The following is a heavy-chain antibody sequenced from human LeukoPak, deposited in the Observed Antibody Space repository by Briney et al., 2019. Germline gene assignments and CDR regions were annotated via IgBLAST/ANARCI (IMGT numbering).Heavy chain of an antibody. V-gene: IGHV3-23*01. J-gene: IGHJ4*02. Sequence: PGGSLRLSCAVSGITLSNYAMSWVRQAPGKGLEWVAGIRGSGGGTHYADSVKGRFTISRDNPKNTLYLQMNNLRAGDTAVYFCAKRGVVIRVILVGFHKEAYYFDSWGQGALITVSS. CDR1: GITLSNYA. CDR3: AKRGVVIRVILVGFHKEAYYFDS. CDR2: IRGSGGGT. D-gene: IGHD3-22*01.